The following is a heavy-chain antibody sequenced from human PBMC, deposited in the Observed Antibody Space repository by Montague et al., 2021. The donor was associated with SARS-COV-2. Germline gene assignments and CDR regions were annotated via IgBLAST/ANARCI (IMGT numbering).Heavy chain of an antibody. D-gene: IGHD3-9*01. J-gene: IGHJ4*02. V-gene: IGHV4-59*08. CDR3: ARHALGYFDWLNEGYFDY. CDR2: IYYSGST. Sequence: SETLSLTCTVSGGSISSYYWSWILQPPGKGLEWIGYIYYSGSTNYNPSLKSRVTISIDTSKNQSSLKLSSVTAADTAVYYCARHALGYFDWLNEGYFDYWGQGTLVTVSS. CDR1: GGSISSYY.